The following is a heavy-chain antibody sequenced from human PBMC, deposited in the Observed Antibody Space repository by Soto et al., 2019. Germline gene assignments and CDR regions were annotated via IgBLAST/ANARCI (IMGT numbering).Heavy chain of an antibody. V-gene: IGHV3-30*18. CDR3: AKLDTSDDLPTIAAAVSH. CDR2: ISYDGRKT. CDR1: GLSFSSYG. D-gene: IGHD6-13*01. Sequence: QVQLVESGGGVVQPGRSLRLSCEASGLSFSSYGMHWVRQAPGKGPEWVAVISYDGRKTYYLDSVKGRFTISRDNSRNTLYLQMNGLRVEDSAVYYCAKLDTSDDLPTIAAAVSHWGQGTLVTVS. J-gene: IGHJ1*01.